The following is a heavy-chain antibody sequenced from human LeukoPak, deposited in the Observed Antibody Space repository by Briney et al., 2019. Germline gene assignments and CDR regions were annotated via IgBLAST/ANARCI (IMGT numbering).Heavy chain of an antibody. CDR3: ARGRSSQFRTDY. V-gene: IGHV3-48*01. J-gene: IGHJ4*02. CDR2: IGRSSSPI. D-gene: IGHD2-2*01. CDR1: GFTFSTYS. Sequence: GGSLRLSCAASGFTFSTYSMNWVRQAPGKGLEWVSYIGRSSSPIYYADSVKGRFTISRDNAKNSLYLQMNGLRAEDTAVYYCARGRSSQFRTDYWGQGTLVTVSS.